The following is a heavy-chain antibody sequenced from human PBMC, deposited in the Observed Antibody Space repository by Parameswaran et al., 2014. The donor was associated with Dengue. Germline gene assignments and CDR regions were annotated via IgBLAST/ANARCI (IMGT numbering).Heavy chain of an antibody. D-gene: IGHD3-22*01. CDR3: ARSSYDSSGTDY. CDR2: IYPGDSDT. Sequence: VRQMPGKGLEWMGIIYPGDSDTRYSPSFQGQVTISADKSISTAYLQWSSLKASDTAMYYCARSSYDSSGTDYWGQGTLVTVSS. J-gene: IGHJ4*02. V-gene: IGHV5-51*01.